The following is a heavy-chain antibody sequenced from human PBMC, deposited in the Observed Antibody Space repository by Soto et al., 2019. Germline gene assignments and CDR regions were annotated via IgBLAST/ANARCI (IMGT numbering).Heavy chain of an antibody. CDR2: INPFDGNR. J-gene: IGHJ4*02. Sequence: ASVKVSCKASSYRFTSYGINWVLQAPGQGLEWMGWINPFDGNRNFAQTFEDRVTMTTATPTNTVFLELRSLKSDDTAIYYCARDRLRGYDSSGFYSWGQGPMVTSPQ. V-gene: IGHV1-18*01. CDR1: SYRFTSYG. D-gene: IGHD3-22*01. CDR3: ARDRLRGYDSSGFYS.